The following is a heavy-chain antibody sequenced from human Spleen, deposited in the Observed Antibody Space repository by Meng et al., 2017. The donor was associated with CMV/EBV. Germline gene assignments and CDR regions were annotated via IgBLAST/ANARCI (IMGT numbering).Heavy chain of an antibody. CDR2: IYYSGST. Sequence: SETLSLTCTVSGGSISSYYWSWIWQPPGKGLEWIGYIYYSGSTNYNPSLKSRVTISVDTSKNQFSLNLSSVTAADTAVYYCARAGTRAFDIWGQGTMVTVSS. J-gene: IGHJ3*02. V-gene: IGHV4-59*12. CDR1: GGSISSYY. CDR3: ARAGTRAFDI. D-gene: IGHD2-8*01.